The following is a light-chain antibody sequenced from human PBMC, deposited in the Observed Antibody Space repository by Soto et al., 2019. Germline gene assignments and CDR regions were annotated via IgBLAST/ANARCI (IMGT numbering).Light chain of an antibody. CDR1: QSISNY. Sequence: IQMTQSPSSLSASVGDRVTITCRASQSISNYLNWYQQKPGKAPKLLIYAASSLQSGVPSRFSGSGSGTDFTLTISSLQPEDFATYYCQQSYSIPYTFGQGTKLEIK. CDR3: QQSYSIPYT. CDR2: AAS. J-gene: IGKJ2*01. V-gene: IGKV1-39*01.